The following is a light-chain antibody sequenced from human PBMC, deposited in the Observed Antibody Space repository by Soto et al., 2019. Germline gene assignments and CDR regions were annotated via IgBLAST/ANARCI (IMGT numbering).Light chain of an antibody. V-gene: IGKV1-39*01. CDR1: QDIKSY. CDR3: QQSFSVPT. CDR2: SAS. Sequence: IQMTQSPSSLSPSVGDTVTITCRAGQDIKSYLNWYQQKPGKAPKLLIYSASTLESGAPPRFSGSQSVTDFFLTITGLLPEDIATYYCQQSFSVPTFGRGTRVEVK. J-gene: IGKJ4*02.